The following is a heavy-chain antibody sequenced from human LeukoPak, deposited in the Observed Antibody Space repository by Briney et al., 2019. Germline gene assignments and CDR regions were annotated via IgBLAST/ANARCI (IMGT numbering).Heavy chain of an antibody. V-gene: IGHV4-59*08. CDR2: IYYSGST. J-gene: IGHJ1*01. CDR3: ARHDYGSGSLIFQH. D-gene: IGHD3-10*01. CDR1: GGSISSYY. Sequence: PSETLSLTCTVSGGSISSYYWSWIRQPPGKGLEWIGYIYYSGSTNYNPSLKSRVTISVDTSKNQFSLKLSSVTAADTAVYYCARHDYGSGSLIFQHWGQGTLVTVSS.